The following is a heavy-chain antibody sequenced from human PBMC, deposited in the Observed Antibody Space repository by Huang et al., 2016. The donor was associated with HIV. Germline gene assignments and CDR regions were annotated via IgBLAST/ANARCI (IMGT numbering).Heavy chain of an antibody. D-gene: IGHD5-18*01. CDR2: IRSSGTPN. CDR3: VRDLKDTLSSIDVFDM. V-gene: IGHV3-21*01. J-gene: IGHJ3*02. CDR1: GFSLKSYT. Sequence: EVRLTESGGGLVKPGGSLRLSCEDSGFSLKSYTMNWVRQDTGRGLERVSAIRSSGTPNYYTNSMRGRFVIARDNARNSLYLQRNRLRPEDTAIYYCVRDLKDTLSSIDVFDMWGQGTLVTVSS.